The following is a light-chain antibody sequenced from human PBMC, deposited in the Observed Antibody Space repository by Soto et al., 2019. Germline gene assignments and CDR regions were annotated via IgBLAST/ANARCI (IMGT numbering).Light chain of an antibody. CDR2: GAS. V-gene: IGKV3-20*01. Sequence: EILLTQSPGTQSLSPGERATLSCRASQSINSDSLAWYQQKPGQAPNLLIYGASSRATGIPDRFSGGGSGTDFTLTITRLEPEDFAVYYCQLYGTSRGLTFGGGTKVEIK. J-gene: IGKJ4*01. CDR3: QLYGTSRGLT. CDR1: QSINSDS.